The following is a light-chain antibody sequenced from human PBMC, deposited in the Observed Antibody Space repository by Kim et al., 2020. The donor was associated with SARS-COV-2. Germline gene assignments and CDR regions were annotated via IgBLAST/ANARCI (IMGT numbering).Light chain of an antibody. CDR2: GAS. CDR3: QQYNSWPPYT. CDR1: QSVNTN. J-gene: IGKJ2*01. V-gene: IGKV3-15*01. Sequence: GSPGERATLACRASQSVNTNLAWYQQRPGQAPRLLIYGASTRATGIPARFSGSGSGTDFTLTISSLQSEDLAIYYCQQYNSWPPYTFGQGTKLEI.